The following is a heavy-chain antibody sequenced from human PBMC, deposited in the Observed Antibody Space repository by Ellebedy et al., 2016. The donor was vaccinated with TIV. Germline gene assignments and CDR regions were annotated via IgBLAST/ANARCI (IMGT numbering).Heavy chain of an antibody. J-gene: IGHJ4*02. V-gene: IGHV3-23*01. CDR2: ITASGAST. D-gene: IGHD1-26*01. Sequence: PGGSLRLSCAASGFTFSNYAMTWVRQAPGEGLEWVSNITASGASTYYAGSVKGRFAISRDNSKNIVHLQMSSLRAEDTAVYYCAKVGVGAPNWGFDFWGQGTLVTVSS. CDR3: AKVGVGAPNWGFDF. CDR1: GFTFSNYA.